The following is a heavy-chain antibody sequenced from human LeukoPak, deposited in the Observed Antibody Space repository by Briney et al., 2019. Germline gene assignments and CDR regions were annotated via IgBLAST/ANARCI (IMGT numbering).Heavy chain of an antibody. V-gene: IGHV1-69*04. D-gene: IGHD3-22*01. Sequence: SVKVSCKASGGTFSSYAISWVRQAPGQGLEWMGRIIPIFGIAKYAQKLQGRVTITADKSTSTAYMELSSLRSEDTAVYYCARSYYDSSGYYYSHLDYYYGMDVWGQGTTVTVSS. J-gene: IGHJ6*02. CDR3: ARSYYDSSGYYYSHLDYYYGMDV. CDR1: GGTFSSYA. CDR2: IIPIFGIA.